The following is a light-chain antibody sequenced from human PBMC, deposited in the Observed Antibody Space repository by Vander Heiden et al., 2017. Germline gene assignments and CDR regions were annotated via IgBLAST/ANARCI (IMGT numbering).Light chain of an antibody. Sequence: DIQMTQSPSSLSASVGDRVTITCRASQSISRYLNWYQQEPGKAPNLLISAASRLQSAVPSTFRGSASGTDFTLTIIRVQPEDFATYYCQLSDSTPVAFGGGTRVEIK. V-gene: IGKV1-39*01. CDR1: QSISRY. J-gene: IGKJ4*01. CDR3: QLSDSTPVA. CDR2: AAS.